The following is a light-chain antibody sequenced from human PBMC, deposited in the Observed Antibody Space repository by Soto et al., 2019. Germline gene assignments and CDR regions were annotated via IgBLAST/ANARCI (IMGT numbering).Light chain of an antibody. CDR1: QSVRSN. CDR3: QKTDSSPRT. CDR2: GAS. V-gene: IGKV1-39*01. Sequence: DIQMTHSPSSLSASVLYIVTITFRASQSVRSNLHLYQQEPGQAPKLLIYGASRLQRGVPSRFSGSRSGTDFTLTISSLQREDFATYYCQKTDSSPRTFGQGTKVDIK. J-gene: IGKJ1*01.